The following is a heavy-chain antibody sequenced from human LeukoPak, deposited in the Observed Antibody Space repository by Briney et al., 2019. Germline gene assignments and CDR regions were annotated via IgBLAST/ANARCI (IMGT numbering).Heavy chain of an antibody. J-gene: IGHJ3*02. V-gene: IGHV3-7*01. Sequence: GGSLRLSCAASGFTFSSYWMSWVRQAPGKGLGWVANIKQDGSEKYYVDSVKGRFTISRDNAKNSLYLQMNSLRAEDTAVYYCTRHGGRDYYDSTEDAFDIRGQGTMVTVSS. D-gene: IGHD3-22*01. CDR1: GFTFSSYW. CDR2: IKQDGSEK. CDR3: TRHGGRDYYDSTEDAFDI.